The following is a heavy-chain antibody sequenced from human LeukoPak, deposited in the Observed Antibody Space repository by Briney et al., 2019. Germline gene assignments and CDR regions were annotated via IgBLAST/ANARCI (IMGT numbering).Heavy chain of an antibody. CDR3: ANLGGGILTAAAFDI. CDR1: GFTFSSYG. J-gene: IGHJ3*02. Sequence: GGSLRLSCAASGFTFSSYGMHWVRQAPGKGLEWVAVISYDGSNKYYADSVKGRFTISRDNSKNTLYLQMNSLRAEDTAVYYCANLGGGILTAAAFDIWGQGTMVTVSS. D-gene: IGHD3-9*01. CDR2: ISYDGSNK. V-gene: IGHV3-30*18.